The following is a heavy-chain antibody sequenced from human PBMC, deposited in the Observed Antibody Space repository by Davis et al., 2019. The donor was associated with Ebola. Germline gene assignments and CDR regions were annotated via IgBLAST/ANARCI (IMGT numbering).Heavy chain of an antibody. D-gene: IGHD2-15*01. CDR2: IYHGGIT. CDR1: GDSVSSRNW. Sequence: MPSETLSLTCAVSGDSVSSRNWWSWVRQPPGKGLEWIGEIYHGGITNYNPSLKSRVTISVDMSKNQFSLRLSSVTAADTAVYYCAREEGYCSGGSCYSGYFDYWGQGTLVTVSS. J-gene: IGHJ4*02. CDR3: AREEGYCSGGSCYSGYFDY. V-gene: IGHV4-4*02.